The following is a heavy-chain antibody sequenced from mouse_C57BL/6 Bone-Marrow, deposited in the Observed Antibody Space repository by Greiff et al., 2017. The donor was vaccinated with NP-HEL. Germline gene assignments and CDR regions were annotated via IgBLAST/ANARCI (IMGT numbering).Heavy chain of an antibody. J-gene: IGHJ2*01. Sequence: EVQLVESGPGLVKPSQSLSLTCSVTGYSITSGYYWNWIRQFPGNKLEWMGYISYDGSNNYNPSLKNRISITRDTSKNQFFRKLNSVTTEDTATDYCARDSTTVVDYWGQGTTLTVSS. D-gene: IGHD1-1*01. CDR2: ISYDGSN. CDR3: ARDSTTVVDY. V-gene: IGHV3-6*01. CDR1: GYSITSGYY.